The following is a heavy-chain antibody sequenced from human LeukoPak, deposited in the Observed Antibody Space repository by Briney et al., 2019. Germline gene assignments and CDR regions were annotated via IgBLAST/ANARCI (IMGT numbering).Heavy chain of an antibody. CDR1: GFIFSSFD. CDR3: ARGSGSNWFDP. D-gene: IGHD3-10*01. J-gene: IGHJ5*02. Sequence: GGSLRLSCKASGFIFSSFDISWVRQTPGKGLEWVSSISGGGRNIYYADSVKGHFTISRDNSKNTLYLQMISLRVEDTAVYYCARGSGSNWFDPWGQGTLVTVSS. V-gene: IGHV3-23*01. CDR2: ISGGGRNI.